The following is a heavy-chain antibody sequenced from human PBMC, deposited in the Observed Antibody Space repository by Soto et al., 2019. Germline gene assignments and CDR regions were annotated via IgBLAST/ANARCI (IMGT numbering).Heavy chain of an antibody. CDR1: GGSINSYY. D-gene: IGHD3-16*01. CDR2: IYYTGST. V-gene: IGHV4-59*01. Sequence: LSLTCTVSGGSINSYYWYWIRQPPGKGLEWIAYIYYTGSTNYNPSLKSRVTISINTSKSQFSLRLSSVTPADTAVYYCARGGMGPLFEALDYWGQGTLVTVSS. CDR3: ARGGMGPLFEALDY. J-gene: IGHJ4*02.